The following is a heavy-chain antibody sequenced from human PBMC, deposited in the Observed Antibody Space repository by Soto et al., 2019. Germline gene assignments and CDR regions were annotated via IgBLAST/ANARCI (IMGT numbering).Heavy chain of an antibody. V-gene: IGHV1-8*01. D-gene: IGHD1-1*01. J-gene: IGHJ4*02. CDR1: VYTFITYD. Sequence: GXSVKVSCKASVYTFITYDINWVRQAPGQGLEWMGWMNPYNGNAGYAQKFQGRVTMTRNTSISTAYMELTSLKSNDTAVYFCARRKERSGPHYFDSWGQGTLVTGSS. CDR2: MNPYNGNA. CDR3: ARRKERSGPHYFDS.